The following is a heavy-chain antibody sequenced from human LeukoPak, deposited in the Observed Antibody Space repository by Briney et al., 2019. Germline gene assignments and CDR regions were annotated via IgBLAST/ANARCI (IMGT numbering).Heavy chain of an antibody. D-gene: IGHD2-15*01. V-gene: IGHV3-7*01. CDR3: ARVYGLLLGY. CDR1: GFTFSNYW. CDR2: IKQDGSET. J-gene: IGHJ4*02. Sequence: PGGSLRLSCAASGFTFSNYWMNWVRQAPGKGLECLANIKQDGSETYYADSVKGRFTISRDNAKNSLYLQMNSLRAEDTAVYYCARVYGLLLGYWGQGTLVTVSS.